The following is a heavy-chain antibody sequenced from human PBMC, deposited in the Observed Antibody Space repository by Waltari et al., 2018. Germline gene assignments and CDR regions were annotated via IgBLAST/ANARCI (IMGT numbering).Heavy chain of an antibody. J-gene: IGHJ5*02. V-gene: IGHV1-2*02. CDR1: GYTFTGYY. D-gene: IGHD2-2*01. Sequence: QVQLVQSGAEVKKPGASVKVSCKASGYTFTGYYMHWVRQAPGQGLEWMGWINPNSGGTNYAQKFQGRVTMTRDTSISTAYMELSRLRSDDTAVYYCARDRIVVVPAAITWFDPWGQGTLVTVSS. CDR2: INPNSGGT. CDR3: ARDRIVVVPAAITWFDP.